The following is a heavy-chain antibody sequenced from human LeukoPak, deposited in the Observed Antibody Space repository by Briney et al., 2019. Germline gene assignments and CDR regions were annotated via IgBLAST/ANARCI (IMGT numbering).Heavy chain of an antibody. CDR3: ARLNCGGDCHWDY. J-gene: IGHJ4*02. D-gene: IGHD2-21*02. CDR2: FYYSGST. V-gene: IGHV4-39*07. CDR1: GGSISSSTYY. Sequence: SETLSLTCTVSGGSISSSTYYWGWVRQPPGKGREWIGSFYYSGSTYNNPSPKSRVTISVDTSKNQFSLKLSSVTAADTAIYYCARLNCGGDCHWDYWGQGTLVTVSS.